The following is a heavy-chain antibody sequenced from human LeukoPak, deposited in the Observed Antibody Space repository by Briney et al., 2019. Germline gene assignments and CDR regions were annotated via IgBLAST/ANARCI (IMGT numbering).Heavy chain of an antibody. J-gene: IGHJ4*02. Sequence: PSETLSLTCTVSGGSISSSSYYWGWIRQPPGKGLEWIGSIYYSGSTYYNPSLKSRVTISVDTPKNQFSLKLSSVTAADTAVYYCARSIDYDFWSGFFYLDYWGQGTLVTVSS. CDR3: ARSIDYDFWSGFFYLDY. CDR1: GGSISSSSYY. V-gene: IGHV4-39*01. D-gene: IGHD3-3*01. CDR2: IYYSGST.